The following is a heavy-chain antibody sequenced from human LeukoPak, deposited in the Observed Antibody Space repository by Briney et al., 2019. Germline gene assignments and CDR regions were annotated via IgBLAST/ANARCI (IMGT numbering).Heavy chain of an antibody. V-gene: IGHV3-30-3*01. CDR1: GFTFSSYA. CDR2: ISYDGSNK. Sequence: GRSLRLSCAASGFTFSSYAMHWVRQAPGKGLGWVAVISYDGSNKYYADSVKGRFTISRDNSKNTLYLQMNSLRAEDTAIYYCVRVGTDSIGSYPDYWGQGTLVTVTS. J-gene: IGHJ4*02. D-gene: IGHD3-22*01. CDR3: VRVGTDSIGSYPDY.